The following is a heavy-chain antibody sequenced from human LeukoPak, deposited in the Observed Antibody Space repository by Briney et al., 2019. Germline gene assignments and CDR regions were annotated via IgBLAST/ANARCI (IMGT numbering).Heavy chain of an antibody. CDR2: IKQDGSEK. Sequence: PGGSLRLSCAASGFTFSSYWMSWVRQAPGKGLEWVANIKQDGSEKYYVDSVRGRFTISRDNAKNSLYLQMNSLRAEDTAVYYCALGRGSYLPFDYWGQGTLVTVSS. J-gene: IGHJ4*02. CDR3: ALGRGSYLPFDY. V-gene: IGHV3-7*01. D-gene: IGHD1-26*01. CDR1: GFTFSSYW.